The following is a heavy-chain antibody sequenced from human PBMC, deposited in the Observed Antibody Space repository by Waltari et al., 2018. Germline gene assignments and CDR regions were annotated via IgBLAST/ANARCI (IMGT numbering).Heavy chain of an antibody. Sequence: QVQLQQWGAGLLKPSETLSLTCAVSGGSFSGYYCSWIPQPPGQVSEWIGEIDHSGSTNDNPSLTRRVNRSVETSKNQFARKLSSETAAETAVYYGARQDIVVVGAATYEYVQHWGQGTLVTVSS. D-gene: IGHD2-15*01. J-gene: IGHJ1*01. V-gene: IGHV4-34*01. CDR2: IDHSGST. CDR3: ARQDIVVVGAATYEYVQH. CDR1: GGSFSGYY.